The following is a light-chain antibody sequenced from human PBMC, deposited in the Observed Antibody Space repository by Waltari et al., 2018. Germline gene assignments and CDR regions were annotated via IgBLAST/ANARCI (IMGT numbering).Light chain of an antibody. CDR1: CSDVGGYNY. CDR2: EVS. CDR3: SSYAGSNNHVV. Sequence: QSALTQPPSASGSPGPSVTISCTGTCSDVGGYNYVSWYQQHPGKAPKRMIYEVSKRPSGVPDRFSGSKSGNTASLTVAGLQAEDEADYYCSSYAGSNNHVVFGGGTKLTVL. V-gene: IGLV2-8*01. J-gene: IGLJ2*01.